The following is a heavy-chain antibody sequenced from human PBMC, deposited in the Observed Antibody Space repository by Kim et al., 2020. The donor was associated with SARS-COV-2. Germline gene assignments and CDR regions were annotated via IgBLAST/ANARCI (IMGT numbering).Heavy chain of an antibody. J-gene: IGHJ4*01. CDR3: AKATTYSSAWYYFDY. V-gene: IGHV3-23*01. Sequence: GGSLRLSCAASGFTFNTYSMSWVRQSPGKGLEWVSGVNGRGDVTYYADSVKGRFTISRDNAMNTLYLQLDNLRVEDTALYYCAKATTYSSAWYYFDYWG. D-gene: IGHD6-13*01. CDR2: VNGRGDVT. CDR1: GFTFNTYS.